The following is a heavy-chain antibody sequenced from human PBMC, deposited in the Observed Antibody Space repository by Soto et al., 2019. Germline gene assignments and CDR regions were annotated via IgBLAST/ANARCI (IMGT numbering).Heavy chain of an antibody. V-gene: IGHV3-74*03. J-gene: IGHJ6*02. D-gene: IGHD3-10*01. CDR3: AREGSLGLDV. Sequence: EVRLEEAGGGFVQPGGSLRVSCSGSGFIFSSFWMHWVRQGPGKGLEWVSRMNGDGASLAYADSVKGRFSISRDNVKNTLHLQINSVGADDPAVYFCAREGSLGLDVWGRGTTVTVSS. CDR1: GFIFSSFW. CDR2: MNGDGASL.